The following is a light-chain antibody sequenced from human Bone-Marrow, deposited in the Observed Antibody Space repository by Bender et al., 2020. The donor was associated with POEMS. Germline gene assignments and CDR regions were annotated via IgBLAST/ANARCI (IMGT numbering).Light chain of an antibody. Sequence: QSALTQPASLSASPGQSITIPSAGTTRIFGPINLSRGFQQNPVHAPKLLIYEDIKRPSDISNRFSASKSGNRASLTISGLQAEDEADYFCSSFAGNSIYVFGGGTKVTVL. J-gene: IGLJ3*02. CDR3: SSFAGNSIYV. CDR2: EDI. CDR1: TRIFGPINL. V-gene: IGLV2-23*01.